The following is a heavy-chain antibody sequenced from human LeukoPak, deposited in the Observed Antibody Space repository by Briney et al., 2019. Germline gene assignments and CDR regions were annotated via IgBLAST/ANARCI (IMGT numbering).Heavy chain of an antibody. D-gene: IGHD1-26*01. CDR2: ISWNSGSI. CDR3: AKVGATGYYFDY. J-gene: IGHJ4*02. V-gene: IGHV3-9*01. CDR1: GHTFDDYA. Sequence: GGSLRLSCAASGHTFDDYAMHWVRQAPGEGLERDSGISWNSGSIGYAESVKGRFTISRDNAKNSLYLQMNSLRAEDTALYYCAKVGATGYYFDYWGQGTLVTVSS.